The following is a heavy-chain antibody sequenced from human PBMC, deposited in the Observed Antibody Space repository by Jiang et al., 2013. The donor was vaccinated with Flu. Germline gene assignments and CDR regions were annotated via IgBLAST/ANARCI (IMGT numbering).Heavy chain of an antibody. Sequence: SGAEVKKPGASVKVSCKASGYTFTSYGISWVRQAPGQGLEWMGWISAYNGNTNYAQKLQGRVTMTTDTSTSTAYMELRSPRSDDTAVYYCARESPEKNSYGLGDHAFDIWGQGDNGHRLF. CDR2: ISAYNGNT. D-gene: IGHD5-18*01. J-gene: IGHJ3*02. V-gene: IGHV1-18*01. CDR3: ARESPEKNSYGLGDHAFDI. CDR1: GYTFTSYG.